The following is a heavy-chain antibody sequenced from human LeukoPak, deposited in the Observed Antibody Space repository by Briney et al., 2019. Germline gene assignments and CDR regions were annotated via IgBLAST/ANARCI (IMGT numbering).Heavy chain of an antibody. CDR1: GYTFTSYY. CDR2: INPSVVST. Sequence: ASVKVSCKASGYTFTSYYMHWVRQAPGQGLEWMGIINPSVVSTSYAQKFQGRVTMTRDTSTSTVYMELSSLRSEDTAVYYCARDSYPYYYGSGSHHRRYYYGMDVWGQGTTVTVSS. D-gene: IGHD3-10*01. J-gene: IGHJ6*02. CDR3: ARDSYPYYYGSGSHHRRYYYGMDV. V-gene: IGHV1-46*01.